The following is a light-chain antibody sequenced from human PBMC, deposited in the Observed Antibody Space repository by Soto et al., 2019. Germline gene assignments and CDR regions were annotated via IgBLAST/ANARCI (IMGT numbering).Light chain of an antibody. J-gene: IGKJ1*01. Sequence: DIVMTQSPDSLAVSLGERATINCKSSQSVLYSSNNKNYLAWYQQKPGQPPKLLIYWASTRESGVPDRFSGSGYGADFTLTIRSLQDEDVAVYYCQQYYSTPPTFGQGTKVEIK. CDR3: QQYYSTPPT. CDR1: QSVLYSSNNKNY. CDR2: WAS. V-gene: IGKV4-1*01.